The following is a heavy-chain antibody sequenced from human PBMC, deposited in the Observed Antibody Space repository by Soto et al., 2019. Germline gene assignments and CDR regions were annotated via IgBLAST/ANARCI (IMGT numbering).Heavy chain of an antibody. Sequence: GASVRVSCKASGYTFTSYDIYWVRQATGQGLEWMGWMNPNSGNTGYAQKFQGRVTMTRNTSISTAYMELSSLRSEDTAVYYCARGSVRAAIAAAGTGWFDPWGQGTLVTVSS. CDR2: MNPNSGNT. CDR3: ARGSVRAAIAAAGTGWFDP. J-gene: IGHJ5*02. CDR1: GYTFTSYD. D-gene: IGHD6-13*01. V-gene: IGHV1-8*01.